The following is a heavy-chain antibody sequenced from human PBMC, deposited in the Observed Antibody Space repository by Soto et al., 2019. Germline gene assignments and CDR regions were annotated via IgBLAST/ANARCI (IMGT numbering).Heavy chain of an antibody. J-gene: IGHJ5*02. CDR1: GGSVNGYY. D-gene: IGHD3-3*01. V-gene: IGHV4-34*01. CDR3: ATRITVFGLLIPPFDP. CDR2: INHTGGT. Sequence: LETLSLTCAVYGGSVNGYYWNWIRQPPGKGLEWIGEINHTGGTHYSPSLKSRVTMSVDTSKNQFSLRLSSVTAADTAIYYCATRITVFGLLIPPFDPWGQGTQVTVSS.